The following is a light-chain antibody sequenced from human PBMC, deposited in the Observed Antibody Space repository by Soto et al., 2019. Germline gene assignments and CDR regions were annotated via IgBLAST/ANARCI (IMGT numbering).Light chain of an antibody. CDR3: QQRRNWPVT. CDR1: QSITNY. J-gene: IGKJ4*01. V-gene: IGKV1-27*01. Sequence: DIQMTQSPCALSASVGDRVTITCRASQSITNYLNWYQHKPGQAPNLLIYDASTLQSGVPSRFSGSGSGTDFTLAISSLEPEDFAIYYCQQRRNWPVTFGGGTKVDIK. CDR2: DAS.